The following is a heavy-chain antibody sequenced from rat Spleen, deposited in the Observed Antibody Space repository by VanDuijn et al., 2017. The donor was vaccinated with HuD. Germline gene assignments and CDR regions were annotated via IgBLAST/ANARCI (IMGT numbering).Heavy chain of an antibody. D-gene: IGHD1-11*01. V-gene: IGHV2-30*01. CDR2: MWTGGNT. J-gene: IGHJ3*01. Sequence: QVQLKESGPGLVQPSQTLSLTCTVSGFSLDNFNVHWVRRPTGRGLEWMGVMWTGGNTDYNSALKSRLSISRDTSMSQVFLKMNSLQTDDTAIYFCARSYGGYTQHWFAYWGQGTLVSVSS. CDR3: ARSYGGYTQHWFAY. CDR1: GFSLDNFN.